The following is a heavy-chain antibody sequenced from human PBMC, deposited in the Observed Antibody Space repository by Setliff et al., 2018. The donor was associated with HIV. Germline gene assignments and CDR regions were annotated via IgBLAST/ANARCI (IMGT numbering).Heavy chain of an antibody. D-gene: IGHD2-8*01. CDR2: IRSKSIGGTT. CDR1: GFTFNDFS. V-gene: IGHV3-49*04. CDR3: TRSGYCTNGVCYPYYFDY. J-gene: IGHJ4*02. Sequence: PGGSLRLSCAASGFTFNDFSMNWVRQAPGKGLEWVGFIRSKSIGGTTDYGASVKGRFTISRDDSKSIAYLQMNSLKTEDTAVYYCTRSGYCTNGVCYPYYFDYWGQGTLVTVSS.